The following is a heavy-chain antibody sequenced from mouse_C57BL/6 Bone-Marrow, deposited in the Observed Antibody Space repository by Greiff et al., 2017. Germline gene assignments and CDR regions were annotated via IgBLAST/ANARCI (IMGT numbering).Heavy chain of an antibody. CDR1: GYTFTSYW. CDR3: AREGWLVAYYYAMDY. V-gene: IGHV1-69*01. D-gene: IGHD2-3*01. Sequence: QVQLKQPGAELVMPGASVKLSCKASGYTFTSYWMHWVKQRPGQGLEWIGEIDPSDSYTNYNQKFKGKSTLTVAKSSSTAYMQLSSLTSEDSAVYYCAREGWLVAYYYAMDYWGQGTSVTVSS. J-gene: IGHJ4*01. CDR2: IDPSDSYT.